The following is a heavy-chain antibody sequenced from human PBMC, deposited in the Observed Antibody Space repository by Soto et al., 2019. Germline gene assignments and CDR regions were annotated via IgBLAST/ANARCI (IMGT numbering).Heavy chain of an antibody. D-gene: IGHD3-10*01. CDR2: ISAYNGNT. Sequence: QVQLVQSGAEVKKPGASVKVSCKASGYTFTNYAISWVRQAPGQGLEWMGWISAYNGNTNYAQKLQGRVTMTTATSTSSACMELRSLRSDDTAVYYCARAWFGDFVYYFDYWGQGTLVTVSS. J-gene: IGHJ4*02. CDR1: GYTFTNYA. CDR3: ARAWFGDFVYYFDY. V-gene: IGHV1-18*01.